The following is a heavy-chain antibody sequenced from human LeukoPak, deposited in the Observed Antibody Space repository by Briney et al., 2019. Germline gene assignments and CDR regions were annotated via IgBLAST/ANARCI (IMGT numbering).Heavy chain of an antibody. Sequence: PSETLSLTCTVSGGSISSYYWSWIRQPPGKGLEWIGYIYYSGSTNYNPSLKSRVTISVDTSKNQFSLKLSSVTAADTAVYYCARDKYGYFQHWDQGTLVTVSS. CDR3: ARDKYGYFQH. CDR2: IYYSGST. CDR1: GGSISSYY. V-gene: IGHV4-59*01. D-gene: IGHD2-8*01. J-gene: IGHJ1*01.